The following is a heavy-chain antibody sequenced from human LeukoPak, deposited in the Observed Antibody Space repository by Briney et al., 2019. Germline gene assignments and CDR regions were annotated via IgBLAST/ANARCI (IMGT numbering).Heavy chain of an antibody. CDR1: GFTFSSYA. CDR2: ISYDGSNK. CDR3: ARERYGWGQNWFDP. V-gene: IGHV3-30-3*01. Sequence: GGSLRLSCAASGFTFSSYAMHWVRQAPGKGLEWVAVISYDGSNKYYADSVKGRFTISRDNTKNTLYLQMNSLRAEDTAVYYCARERYGWGQNWFDPWGQGTLVTVSS. J-gene: IGHJ5*02. D-gene: IGHD6-19*01.